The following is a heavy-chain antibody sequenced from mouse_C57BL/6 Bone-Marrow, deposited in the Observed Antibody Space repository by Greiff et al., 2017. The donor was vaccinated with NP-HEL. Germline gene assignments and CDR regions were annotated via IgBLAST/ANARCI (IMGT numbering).Heavy chain of an antibody. CDR2: IDPNSGGT. CDR1: GYTFTSYW. D-gene: IGHD1-1*01. Sequence: QVPLQQSGAELVKPGASVKLSCKASGYTFTSYWMHWVKQRPGRGLEWIGRIDPNSGGTKYNEKFKSKATLTVDKPSSTAYMQLSSLTSEDSAVYYCARSLLLLRSYYYAMDYWGQGTSVTVSS. V-gene: IGHV1-72*01. J-gene: IGHJ4*01. CDR3: ARSLLLLRSYYYAMDY.